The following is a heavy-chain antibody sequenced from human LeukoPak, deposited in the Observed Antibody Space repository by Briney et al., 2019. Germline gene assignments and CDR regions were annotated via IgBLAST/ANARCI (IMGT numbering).Heavy chain of an antibody. CDR1: GFTFSSYR. CDR3: ARGAGTTWRRAFDI. D-gene: IGHD1-1*01. CDR2: IKQDGSEK. J-gene: IGHJ3*02. Sequence: GGSLRLSCAASGFTFSSYRMSWVRQPPGKGLEWVANIKQDGSEKFYLDSVKGRFTISRDNANNSLFLQMNSLRAEDTAVYYCARGAGTTWRRAFDIWGQGTMVTVSS. V-gene: IGHV3-7*01.